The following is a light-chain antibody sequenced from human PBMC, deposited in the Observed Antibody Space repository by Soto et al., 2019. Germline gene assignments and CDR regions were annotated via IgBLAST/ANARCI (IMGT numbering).Light chain of an antibody. J-gene: IGKJ1*01. Sequence: DIQLTQTPSSLSASVGDRLTITCRVSQGITSCLNWHQQKXGKAPKXXIYAASSLQSGVPSRFSGSGSGTDFTLTISSLQPEDFATYYCQQSYSTPWTFGQGTKVDI. CDR1: QGITSC. V-gene: IGKV1-39*01. CDR2: AAS. CDR3: QQSYSTPWT.